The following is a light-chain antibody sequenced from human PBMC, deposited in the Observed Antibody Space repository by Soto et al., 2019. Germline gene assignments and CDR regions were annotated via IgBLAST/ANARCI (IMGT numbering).Light chain of an antibody. CDR1: QGISSY. CDR2: AAS. Sequence: DIQLTQSPSFLSASVGDRVTITCRASQGISSYLAWYQQKPGKAPKLLIYAASTLQGGVPSRFSGSGSGTEFTLTISSLQPEDFATYYCQQLNSYPITFGQGTPLEIK. V-gene: IGKV1-9*01. CDR3: QQLNSYPIT. J-gene: IGKJ5*01.